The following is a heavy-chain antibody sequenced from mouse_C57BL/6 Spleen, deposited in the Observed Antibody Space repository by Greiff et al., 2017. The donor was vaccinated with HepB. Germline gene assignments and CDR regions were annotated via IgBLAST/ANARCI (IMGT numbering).Heavy chain of an antibody. Sequence: DVMLVESGGGLVKPGGSLKLSCAASGFTFSDYGMHWVRQAPEKGLEWVAYISSGSSTIYYADTVKGRFTISRDNAKNTLFLQMTSLRSEDTAMYYCAIWLLRAMDYWGQGTSVTVSS. J-gene: IGHJ4*01. D-gene: IGHD2-3*01. CDR3: AIWLLRAMDY. CDR2: ISSGSSTI. CDR1: GFTFSDYG. V-gene: IGHV5-17*01.